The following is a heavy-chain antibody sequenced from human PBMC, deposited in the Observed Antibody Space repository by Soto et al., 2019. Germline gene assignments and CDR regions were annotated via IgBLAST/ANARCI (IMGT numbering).Heavy chain of an antibody. Sequence: QVQLVESGGGVVQPGRSLRLSCAASGFTFSSYGMHWVRQAPGKGLEWVAVIWYDGSNKYYADSVKGRFTISRDNSKNTLYLQMNSLRAEDTAVYYCARTMAAGTVYYYYGMDVWGQGTTVTVSS. CDR2: IWYDGSNK. CDR3: ARTMAAGTVYYYYGMDV. V-gene: IGHV3-33*01. CDR1: GFTFSSYG. J-gene: IGHJ6*02. D-gene: IGHD6-19*01.